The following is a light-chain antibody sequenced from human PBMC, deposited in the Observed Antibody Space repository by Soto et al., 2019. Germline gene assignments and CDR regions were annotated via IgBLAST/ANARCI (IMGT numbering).Light chain of an antibody. V-gene: IGKV1-5*03. J-gene: IGKJ4*01. Sequence: DIQMTQSPSTLSASVGDRVTITCRASQSISHWLAWYQQKPGKAPTVLIYQASALESGVPSRFSGSGSGTEFPLTISSLQPDDFATYYCQQYSLYSITFGGGTKVEMK. CDR2: QAS. CDR1: QSISHW. CDR3: QQYSLYSIT.